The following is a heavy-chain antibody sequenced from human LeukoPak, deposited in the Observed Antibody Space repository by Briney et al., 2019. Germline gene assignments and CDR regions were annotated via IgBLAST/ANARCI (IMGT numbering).Heavy chain of an antibody. V-gene: IGHV3-23*01. Sequence: GGSLRLSCAASGSTFSSYAMSWVRQAPGKGLEWVSAISGSGGSTYYADSVTGRFTIPRDNSKNTLYLQMNSLRVEDTALYFCAKIAVGATSSPLDYWGQGTLVTVSS. J-gene: IGHJ4*02. CDR2: ISGSGGST. CDR3: AKIAVGATSSPLDY. CDR1: GSTFSSYA. D-gene: IGHD1-26*01.